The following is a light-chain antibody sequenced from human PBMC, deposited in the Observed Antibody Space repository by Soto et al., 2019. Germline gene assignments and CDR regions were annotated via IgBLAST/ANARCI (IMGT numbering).Light chain of an antibody. CDR3: SSYPTPSTVV. V-gene: IGLV2-14*01. Sequence: QSALTQPASVSGSPGQSIPVSCTGTSSDIGGHNYVSWSQQHPGKVPKLIIYEVTNRPSGVSNRFSGSKSGNAASLTVSGLHAEDEADYYCSSYPTPSTVVFGGATKRTV. J-gene: IGLJ2*01. CDR1: SSDIGGHNY. CDR2: EVT.